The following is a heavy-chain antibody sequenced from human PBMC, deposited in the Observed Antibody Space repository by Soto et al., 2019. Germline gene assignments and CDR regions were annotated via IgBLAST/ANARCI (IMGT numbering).Heavy chain of an antibody. Sequence: QVHLQEPGPGLVKPSQTLSLTCFVSGDSITNGDYYWSWLRQPPGKDLEWIAYIYYNGITHYNPSLKSRATISLDPSKNHFSLNLTSVTAADTAVYSCARGIQEGFDPWGQGTLVTVSS. J-gene: IGHJ5*02. CDR3: ARGIQEGFDP. D-gene: IGHD2-21*01. V-gene: IGHV4-30-4*01. CDR2: IYYNGIT. CDR1: GDSITNGDYY.